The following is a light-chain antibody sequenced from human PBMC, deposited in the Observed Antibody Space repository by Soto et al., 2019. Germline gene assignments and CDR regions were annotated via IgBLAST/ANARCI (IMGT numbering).Light chain of an antibody. J-gene: IGLJ3*02. CDR3: AAWDDTLSTWV. V-gene: IGLV1-47*02. CDR1: SSNIGINT. CDR2: SNN. Sequence: QSVLTQPPSASGTPGQRVTISCSGSSSNIGINTVNWYQQLPGTAPKVLIYSNNQRPSGVPDRFSGSKSGTSASLAISGLRSEDEAFYYCAAWDDTLSTWVFGGGTQLTVL.